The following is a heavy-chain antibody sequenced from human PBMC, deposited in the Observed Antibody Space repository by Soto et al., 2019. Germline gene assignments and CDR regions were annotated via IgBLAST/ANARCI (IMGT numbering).Heavy chain of an antibody. CDR3: AKEATNINNFDY. CDR2: ISSSGSVT. CDR1: GFTFDNYE. Sequence: EVQLVESGGGLVQPGGSLRLSCAASGFTFDNYEMNWVRQAQGKGLEWLSYISSSGSVTYYADSVKGRFTISRDNAKYSLFLQMNSLRAEDTAVYYCAKEATNINNFDYRGQGTLVTVSS. D-gene: IGHD1-26*01. J-gene: IGHJ4*02. V-gene: IGHV3-48*03.